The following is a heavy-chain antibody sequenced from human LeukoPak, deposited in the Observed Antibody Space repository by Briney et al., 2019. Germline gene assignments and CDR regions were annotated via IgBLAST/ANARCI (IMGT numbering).Heavy chain of an antibody. CDR1: GLTFGNYG. CDR2: IGGSGSTT. CDR3: AEVESSYCRI. V-gene: IGHV3-23*01. Sequence: GGSLRLSCVASGLTFGNYGMNWVRQAPGKGLECVSSIGGSGSTTYYADSVRGRFTISRDNSKNSMYLQMSSLRAEDTAIYYCAEVESSYCRIWGQGTLVTVSS. D-gene: IGHD3-10*01. J-gene: IGHJ4*02.